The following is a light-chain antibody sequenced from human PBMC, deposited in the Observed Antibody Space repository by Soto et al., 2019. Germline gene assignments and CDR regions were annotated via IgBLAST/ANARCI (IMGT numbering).Light chain of an antibody. J-gene: IGKJ5*01. V-gene: IGKV3-11*01. CDR1: QYINTR. Sequence: EIVLTQSPDTLSSFPGASVALSGRASQYINTRLAWYQHRPGQAPRLLIYQTSIRAAGIPARFSASGSGTDFTLTISDVQPEDFALYYCHQRQSWPRTFGQGTRLEIK. CDR3: HQRQSWPRT. CDR2: QTS.